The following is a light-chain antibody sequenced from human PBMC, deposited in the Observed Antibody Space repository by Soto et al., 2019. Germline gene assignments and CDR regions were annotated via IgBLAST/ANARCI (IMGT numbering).Light chain of an antibody. Sequence: EIVLTQSPLTLPVTPGDPASISSRSSQSLLYNNTYNYLDWYVQKPGQSPQLLIYFGSNRAPGVPDRFSGSGSGTDFTLKINRVEAEDVGTYYCMQALQSLTFGQGTRLE. CDR1: QSLLYNNTYNY. J-gene: IGKJ5*01. CDR2: FGS. CDR3: MQALQSLT. V-gene: IGKV2-28*01.